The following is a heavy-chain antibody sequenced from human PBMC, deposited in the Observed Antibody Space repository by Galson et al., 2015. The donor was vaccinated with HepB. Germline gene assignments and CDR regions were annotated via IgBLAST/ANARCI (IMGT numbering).Heavy chain of an antibody. V-gene: IGHV3-7*03. D-gene: IGHD3-9*01. CDR3: ARDNTYYDILTAEEDY. CDR1: GFTFSSYW. CDR2: IKQDGSEK. J-gene: IGHJ4*02. Sequence: SLRLSCAASGFTFSSYWMSWVRQAPGKGLEWVANIKQDGSEKYYVDSVKGRFTISRDNAKNSLYLQMNSLRAEDTAVYYCARDNTYYDILTAEEDYWGQGTLVTVSS.